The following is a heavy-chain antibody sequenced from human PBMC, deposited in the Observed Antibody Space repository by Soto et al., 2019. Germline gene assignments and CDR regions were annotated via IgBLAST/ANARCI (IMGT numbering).Heavy chain of an antibody. V-gene: IGHV1-69*05. CDR1: GGTFNSYA. CDR2: IIPIFGTT. Sequence: SVKVSCKASGGTFNSYAISWVRQAPGQGLEWMGGIIPIFGTTNYAQKFQGRVTITTDESTSTAYMELSSLRSEDTAVYYCAYNYYDSSGQKRHSYSGVDVWGQGTTVTVSS. D-gene: IGHD3-22*01. CDR3: AYNYYDSSGQKRHSYSGVDV. J-gene: IGHJ6*02.